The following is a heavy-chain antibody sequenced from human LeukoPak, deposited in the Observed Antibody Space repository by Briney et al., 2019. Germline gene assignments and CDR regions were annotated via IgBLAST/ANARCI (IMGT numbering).Heavy chain of an antibody. V-gene: IGHV3-7*01. CDR2: IKHDGSEK. J-gene: IGHJ4*02. D-gene: IGHD6-6*01. CDR1: GFTFSSYA. Sequence: GGSLRLSCAASGFTFSSYAMSWVRQAPGKGLEWVANIKHDGSEKYYVDSVEGRFTISRDNAKNSLSLQMTSLRGEDTAVYYCVRALGSSSADYWGQGTLVTVSS. CDR3: VRALGSSSADY.